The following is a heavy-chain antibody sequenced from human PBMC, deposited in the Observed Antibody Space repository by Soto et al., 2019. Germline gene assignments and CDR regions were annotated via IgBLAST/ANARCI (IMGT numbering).Heavy chain of an antibody. D-gene: IGHD3-3*01. CDR1: GYTLSTYV. J-gene: IGHJ5*02. Sequence: ASVKVSCKASGYTLSTYVISWVRQAPGQGLEWMGWISTYNGNTNYAQKLQGRVTMTTDTSTSTAYMELRSLRSDDTAVYYCARGGGYDFWSGYSNWFDPWGQGTLVTV. CDR3: ARGGGYDFWSGYSNWFDP. V-gene: IGHV1-18*01. CDR2: ISTYNGNT.